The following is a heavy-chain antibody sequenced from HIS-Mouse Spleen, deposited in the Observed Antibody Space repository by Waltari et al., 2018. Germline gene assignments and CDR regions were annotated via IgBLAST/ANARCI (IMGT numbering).Heavy chain of an antibody. CDR2: IYYSGST. V-gene: IGHV4-39*07. CDR3: AREIPYSSSWYDWYFDL. J-gene: IGHJ2*01. CDR1: GGSISSISYY. D-gene: IGHD6-13*01. Sequence: QLQLQESGPGLVKPSETLSLTCTVSGGSISSISYYGGWLRQPPGKGLEWIGSIYYSGSTYYNPSLKSRVTISVDTSKNQFSLKLSSVTAADTAVYYCAREIPYSSSWYDWYFDLWGRGTLVTVSS.